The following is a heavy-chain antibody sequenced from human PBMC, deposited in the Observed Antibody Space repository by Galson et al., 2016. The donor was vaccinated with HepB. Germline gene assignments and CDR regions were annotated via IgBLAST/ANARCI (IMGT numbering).Heavy chain of an antibody. D-gene: IGHD2/OR15-2a*01. J-gene: IGHJ4*02. Sequence: SLRLPCAASGFTFSNYGMHWVRQAPGKGLEWVAADSMDGGRKFYADSVKGRFTISRDNSNNMLFLQMSSLRADDTAVYYCAKRHEYCPAVGCSVDYWGQGTLVSVSS. CDR1: GFTFSNYG. V-gene: IGHV3-30*18. CDR3: AKRHEYCPAVGCSVDY. CDR2: DSMDGGRK.